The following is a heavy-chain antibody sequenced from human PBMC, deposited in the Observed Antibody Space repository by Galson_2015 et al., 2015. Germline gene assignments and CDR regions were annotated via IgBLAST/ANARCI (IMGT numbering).Heavy chain of an antibody. V-gene: IGHV2-70*04. Sequence: PALVKPPQTLTLTCTFSGFSLSTYGMRVSWIRQPPGKALEWLARVDWDDDKFYSTSLRTRLTISKDTSKNQVVLTMTNMDPVDTATYWCARGVYSSGSHYYGMDVWGQGTTVTVSS. D-gene: IGHD6-25*01. CDR3: ARGVYSSGSHYYGMDV. CDR2: VDWDDDK. CDR1: GFSLSTYGMR. J-gene: IGHJ6*02.